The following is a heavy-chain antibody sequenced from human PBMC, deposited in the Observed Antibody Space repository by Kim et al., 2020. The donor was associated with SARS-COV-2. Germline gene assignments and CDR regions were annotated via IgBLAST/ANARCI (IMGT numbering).Heavy chain of an antibody. CDR3: ATRVQLERPVAQGAFDI. Sequence: SVKVSCKASGGTFSSYAISWVRQAPGQGLEWMGGIIPIFGTANYAQKFQGRVTITADESTSTAYMELSSLRSEDTAVYYCATRVQLERPVAQGAFDIWGQGTMVTVSS. V-gene: IGHV1-69*13. CDR2: IIPIFGTA. CDR1: GGTFSSYA. J-gene: IGHJ3*02. D-gene: IGHD1-1*01.